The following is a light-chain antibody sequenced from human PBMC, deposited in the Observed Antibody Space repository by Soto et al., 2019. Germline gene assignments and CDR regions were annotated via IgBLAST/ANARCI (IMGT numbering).Light chain of an antibody. Sequence: QSALTQPPSASGSPGQSVTISCTGTSSDVGGYTYVSWYQQHLGKAPKVMIYDVNKRPSGVPDSFSGSKSGNTASLTVSGRKAEDEADYYCSSHAGSDNPFVYGTGTKLTVL. V-gene: IGLV2-8*01. J-gene: IGLJ1*01. CDR1: SSDVGGYTY. CDR2: DVN. CDR3: SSHAGSDNPFV.